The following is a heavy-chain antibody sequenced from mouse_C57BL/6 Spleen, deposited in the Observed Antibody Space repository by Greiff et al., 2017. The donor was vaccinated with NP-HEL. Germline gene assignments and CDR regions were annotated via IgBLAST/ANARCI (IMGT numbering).Heavy chain of an antibody. D-gene: IGHD1-1*01. CDR3: ARWYYGSSYCYFDY. CDR2: IDPSDSET. CDR1: GYTFTSYW. V-gene: IGHV1-52*01. Sequence: VQLQQSGAELVRPGSSVKLSCKASGYTFTSYWMHWVKQRPIQGLEWIGNIDPSDSETHYNQKFKDKATLTVDKSSSTAYMQLSSLTSEDSAVYYLARWYYGSSYCYFDYWGQGTTLTVSS. J-gene: IGHJ2*01.